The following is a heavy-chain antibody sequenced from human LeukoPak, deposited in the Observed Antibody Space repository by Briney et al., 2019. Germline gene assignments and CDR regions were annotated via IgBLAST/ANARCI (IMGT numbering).Heavy chain of an antibody. CDR2: IGTAGDT. J-gene: IGHJ4*02. Sequence: GGSLRLSCAASGFTLSGYDMHWVRQVQGKGLEWVSGIGTAGDTYYPGSVKGRFTISRENAKNSMYLQMNSLRAGDTAVYYCVRLSPYDSSGYYYDYWGQGTLVTVSS. V-gene: IGHV3-13*01. CDR1: GFTLSGYD. D-gene: IGHD3-22*01. CDR3: VRLSPYDSSGYYYDY.